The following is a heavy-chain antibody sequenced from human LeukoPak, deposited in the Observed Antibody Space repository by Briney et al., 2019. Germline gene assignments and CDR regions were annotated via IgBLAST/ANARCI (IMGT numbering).Heavy chain of an antibody. CDR1: GGSISSYY. Sequence: PSETLSLTCTVSGGSISSYYWSWIRQPAGKGLEWIGRIYTSGSTNYNPSLKSRVTMSVDTSKNQFSLKLSSVTAADTAVYYCARVSATGALRGCAFDIWGQGTMVTVSS. V-gene: IGHV4-4*07. D-gene: IGHD6-25*01. CDR2: IYTSGST. CDR3: ARVSATGALRGCAFDI. J-gene: IGHJ3*02.